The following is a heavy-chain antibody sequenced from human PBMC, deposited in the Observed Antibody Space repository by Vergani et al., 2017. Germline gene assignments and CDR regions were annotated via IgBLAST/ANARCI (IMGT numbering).Heavy chain of an antibody. CDR2: TWYDGNNK. D-gene: IGHD1-14*01. Sequence: QVQLVESGGGVVQPGRSPRLSCAASGFTFNQYGMHWVRQAPGKGLEWVAVTWYDGNNKQYADSVKGRFTISRDNSKSTMYLQMNSLRDEDRGVYYCARDWRLLYNRFDPWGQGTLVTVSS. J-gene: IGHJ5*02. CDR1: GFTFNQYG. CDR3: ARDWRLLYNRFDP. V-gene: IGHV3-33*01.